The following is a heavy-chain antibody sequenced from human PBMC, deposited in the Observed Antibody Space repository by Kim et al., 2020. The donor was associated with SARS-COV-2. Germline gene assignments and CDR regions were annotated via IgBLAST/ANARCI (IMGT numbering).Heavy chain of an antibody. D-gene: IGHD3-10*01. CDR1: GYTFTSYD. CDR2: MNPNSGNT. V-gene: IGHV1-8*01. J-gene: IGHJ4*02. CDR3: TRGPRDFGFDY. Sequence: ASVKVSCKASGYTFTSYDFNWVRQATGQGLEWMGWMNPNSGNTGYAQRFQGRVTMTRDTSISTAYMELSSLRSEDTAVYYCTRGPRDFGFDYWGQGTLVTVSS.